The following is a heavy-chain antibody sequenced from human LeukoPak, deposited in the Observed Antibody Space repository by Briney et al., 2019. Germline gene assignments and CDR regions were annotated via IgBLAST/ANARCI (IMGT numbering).Heavy chain of an antibody. CDR1: GFTLTSYG. CDR3: VKGRSGSSYSPSDS. D-gene: IGHD2-15*01. V-gene: IGHV3-30*18. Sequence: GGSLRLSCAASGFTLTSYGTHWVRQAPGRGLEWVAVISYEKNEEFYADSVKGRSTISRDSSKNMLYLQMNSLRPEDTAVYYCVKGRSGSSYSPSDSWGQGTLVTVSS. CDR2: ISYEKNEE. J-gene: IGHJ4*02.